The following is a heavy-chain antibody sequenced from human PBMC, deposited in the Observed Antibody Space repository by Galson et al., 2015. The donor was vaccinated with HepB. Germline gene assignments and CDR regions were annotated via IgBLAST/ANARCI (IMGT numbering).Heavy chain of an antibody. CDR2: ISGSGGST. J-gene: IGHJ3*02. CDR1: GFTFSSYA. V-gene: IGHV3-23*01. Sequence: SLRLSCAASGFTFSSYAMSWVRQAPGKGLEWVSAISGSGGSTYYADSVKGRFTISRDNSKNTLYLQMNSLRAEDTAVYYCARYRITMVRGVRLRPDAFDIWGQGTMVTVSS. CDR3: ARYRITMVRGVRLRPDAFDI. D-gene: IGHD3-10*01.